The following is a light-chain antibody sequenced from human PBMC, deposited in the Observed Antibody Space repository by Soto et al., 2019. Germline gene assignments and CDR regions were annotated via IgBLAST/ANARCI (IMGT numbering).Light chain of an antibody. CDR1: QTINSW. CDR3: QQYKSYSLT. V-gene: IGKV1-5*03. Sequence: DIQMTQSPSTLSASVGDRVTITCRASQTINSWLAWYQQKPGKAPKLLIYATSNLESGVPSRFSGSGSGTEFSLTISSLQPDDFATYYCQQYKSYSLTFGQGTKVDIK. CDR2: ATS. J-gene: IGKJ1*01.